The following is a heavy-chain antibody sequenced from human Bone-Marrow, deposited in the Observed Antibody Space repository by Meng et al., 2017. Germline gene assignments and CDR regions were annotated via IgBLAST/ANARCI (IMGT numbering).Heavy chain of an antibody. V-gene: IGHV3-15*01. Sequence: GGSLRLSCAASGFTFSNAWMSWVRQAPGKGLEWVGRIKSKTDGGTTDYAAPVKCRFTISRDDSKNTLYLQMNSLKTEDTAVYYCTRERERAEAPEGYYYYYGMDVWGQGTTVTVSS. D-gene: IGHD5-24*01. CDR1: GFTFSNAW. CDR3: TRERERAEAPEGYYYYYGMDV. CDR2: IKSKTDGGTT. J-gene: IGHJ6*02.